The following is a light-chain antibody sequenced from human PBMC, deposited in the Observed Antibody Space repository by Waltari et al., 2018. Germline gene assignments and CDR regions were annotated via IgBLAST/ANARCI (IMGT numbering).Light chain of an antibody. CDR1: QSVSSN. CDR2: GAS. Sequence: EIVMTQSPATLSVSQGERATLSCRASQSVSSNLVWYQQKPGQAPRLLIYGASTRATGIPARFSGSGSGTEFTLTISSLQSEDFAVYYCQQYNNWPPWTFGQGTKVEIK. V-gene: IGKV3-15*01. CDR3: QQYNNWPPWT. J-gene: IGKJ1*01.